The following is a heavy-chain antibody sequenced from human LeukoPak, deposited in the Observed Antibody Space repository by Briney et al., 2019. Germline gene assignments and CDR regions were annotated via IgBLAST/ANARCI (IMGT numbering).Heavy chain of an antibody. CDR3: ASTQWLVLGRGVFDP. CDR2: IYYSGST. Sequence: PSETLSLTCTVSGGSISTSNYYWGWIRQPPGKGLEWIGSIYYSGSTYYNPSLKSRVTISVDTSKNQFSLKLSSVTAADTAVYYCASTQWLVLGRGVFDPWGQGTLVTVSS. J-gene: IGHJ5*02. V-gene: IGHV4-39*07. D-gene: IGHD6-19*01. CDR1: GGSISTSNYY.